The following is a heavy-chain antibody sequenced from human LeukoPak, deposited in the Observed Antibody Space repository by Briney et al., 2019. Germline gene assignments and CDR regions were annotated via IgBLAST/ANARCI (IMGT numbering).Heavy chain of an antibody. Sequence: QAGGSLRLSCAASGFTFSSYGMHWVRQAPGKGLEWVAVISYDGSNKYYADSVRGRFTISRDNSKNTLYLQMNSLRAEDTAVYYCADVDGIAAAGNPDYYYYYYMDVWGKGTTVTISS. D-gene: IGHD6-13*01. J-gene: IGHJ6*03. CDR1: GFTFSSYG. V-gene: IGHV3-30*03. CDR3: ADVDGIAAAGNPDYYYYYYMDV. CDR2: ISYDGSNK.